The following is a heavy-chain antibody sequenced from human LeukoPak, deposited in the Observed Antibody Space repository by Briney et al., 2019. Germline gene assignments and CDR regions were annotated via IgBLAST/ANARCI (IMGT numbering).Heavy chain of an antibody. Sequence: GGSLRLSCAASGFTFDNYGMNWVRQAPGKGLEWVSYISSSASTIYYADSVKGRFTISRDNAKNSLYLQMDSLRAEDTAVYYCARDRTSPSASVRAFDIWGQGTLVTVSS. CDR3: ARDRTSPSASVRAFDI. CDR1: GFTFDNYG. J-gene: IGHJ3*02. CDR2: ISSSASTI. D-gene: IGHD3-10*01. V-gene: IGHV3-48*03.